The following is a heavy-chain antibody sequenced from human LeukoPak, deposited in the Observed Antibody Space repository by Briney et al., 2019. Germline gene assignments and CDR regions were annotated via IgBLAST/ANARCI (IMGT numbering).Heavy chain of an antibody. V-gene: IGHV5-51*01. CDR1: GYSFTSYW. CDR3: ARLQDIVATIDY. CDR2: IYPGDSDT. Sequence: GESLKISCKGSGYSFTSYWIGWVRQMPGKGLEWRGIIYPGDSDTRYSPPFQGQVTISADKSISTAYLQWSSLKASDTAMYCCARLQDIVATIDYWGQGTLVTVSS. D-gene: IGHD5-12*01. J-gene: IGHJ4*02.